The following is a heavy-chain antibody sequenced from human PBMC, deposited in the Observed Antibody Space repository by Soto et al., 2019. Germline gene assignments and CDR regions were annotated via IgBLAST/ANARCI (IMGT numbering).Heavy chain of an antibody. CDR2: IIPIFGTA. J-gene: IGHJ6*02. CDR1: GGTFSSYA. CDR3: AIDLTQLATYYSYGMDV. D-gene: IGHD6-13*01. Sequence: QVQLVQSGAEVKKPGSSVKVSCKASGGTFSSYAISWVRQAPGQGLEWMGGIIPIFGTANYAQKFQGRVTITADESTSTGHMELSSLRSEDTAVYYCAIDLTQLATYYSYGMDVWGQGTTVTVAS. V-gene: IGHV1-69*01.